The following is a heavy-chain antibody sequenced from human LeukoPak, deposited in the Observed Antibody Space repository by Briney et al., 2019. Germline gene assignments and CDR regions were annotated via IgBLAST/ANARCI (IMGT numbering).Heavy chain of an antibody. CDR3: ARDTLGPSDY. CDR2: IKPDGSEK. CDR1: GFTFSFYW. V-gene: IGHV3-7*05. Sequence: PGGSLRLSCAAYGFTFSFYWMSWVRQAPGKGLEWVANIKPDGSEKYYVASVKGRFTISRDNARDSLYLQMNSLRAEDTAVYYCARDTLGPSDYWGQGTLVTVSS. J-gene: IGHJ4*02.